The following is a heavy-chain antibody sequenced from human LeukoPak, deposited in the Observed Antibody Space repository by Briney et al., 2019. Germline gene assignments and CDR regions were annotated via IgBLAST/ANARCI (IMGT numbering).Heavy chain of an antibody. Sequence: GGSLRLSCAAPGFTFSSYAMSWVRQAPGKGLEWVSAISGGGGSTYYADSVKGRFTISRDNSKNTLYLQMNSLRAEDTAVYYCAKAIFGVVRGYFDYWGQGTLVTVSS. CDR1: GFTFSSYA. D-gene: IGHD3-3*01. CDR2: ISGGGGST. V-gene: IGHV3-23*01. CDR3: AKAIFGVVRGYFDY. J-gene: IGHJ4*02.